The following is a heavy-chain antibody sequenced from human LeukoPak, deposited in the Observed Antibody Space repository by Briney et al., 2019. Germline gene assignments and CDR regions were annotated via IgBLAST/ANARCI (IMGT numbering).Heavy chain of an antibody. CDR3: AISSGYLFDY. D-gene: IGHD3-22*01. V-gene: IGHV1-18*01. CDR1: GYTFTSYG. Sequence: EAPVKVSCKASGYTFTSYGISWVRQAPGQGLEWMGWISAYNGNTNYAQKLQGRVTMTTDTSTSTAYMELRSLRSDDTAVYYCAISSGYLFDYWGQGTLVTVSS. J-gene: IGHJ4*02. CDR2: ISAYNGNT.